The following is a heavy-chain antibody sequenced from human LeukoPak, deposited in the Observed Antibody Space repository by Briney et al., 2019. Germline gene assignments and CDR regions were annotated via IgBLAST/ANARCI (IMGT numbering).Heavy chain of an antibody. Sequence: PGGSLRLSCAASGFTFSSYWMHWVRQAPGKGLVWVSRINSDGSSTSYADSVKGRFTISRDNAKNTLYLQMNSLRAEDAAVYYCARDSGYCGGDCYHDYWGRGTLVTVSS. D-gene: IGHD2-21*02. CDR1: GFTFSSYW. CDR3: ARDSGYCGGDCYHDY. V-gene: IGHV3-74*01. CDR2: INSDGSST. J-gene: IGHJ4*02.